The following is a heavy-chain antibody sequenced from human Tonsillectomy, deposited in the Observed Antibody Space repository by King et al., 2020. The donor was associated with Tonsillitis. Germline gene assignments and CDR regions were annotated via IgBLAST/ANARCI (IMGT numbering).Heavy chain of an antibody. Sequence: QLVQSGGGVVQPGGSLRLSCAASGFTFDDYAMHWVRRTPGKGLEWVSLITEDGGSAFYADSVKGRFTISRGKSKNSLYLQMNSLRTEDTALYYCAKDRRGILLWGYFQHWGQGTLVSVSS. V-gene: IGHV3-43*02. CDR2: ITEDGGSA. J-gene: IGHJ1*01. CDR3: AKDRRGILLWGYFQH. D-gene: IGHD1-26*01. CDR1: GFTFDDYA.